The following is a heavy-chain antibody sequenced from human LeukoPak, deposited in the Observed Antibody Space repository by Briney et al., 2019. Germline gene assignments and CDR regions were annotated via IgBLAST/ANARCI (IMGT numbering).Heavy chain of an antibody. D-gene: IGHD6-13*01. CDR2: IIPIFGTA. CDR3: ARDGIAAASGGFDY. CDR1: GGTFSSYA. J-gene: IGHJ4*02. V-gene: IGHV1-69*06. Sequence: SVKVSCKASGGTFSSYAISRVRQAPGQGLEWMGGIIPIFGTANYAQKFQGRVTITADKSTSTAYMELSSLRSENTAVYYCARDGIAAASGGFDYWGQGTLVTVSS.